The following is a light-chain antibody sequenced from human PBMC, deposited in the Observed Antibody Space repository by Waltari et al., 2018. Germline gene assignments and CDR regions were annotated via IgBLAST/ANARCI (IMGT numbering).Light chain of an antibody. CDR3: QSYDSNNHVV. J-gene: IGLJ7*01. Sequence: NFMLTQPHSVSESPGKTVTISCTRNSGSIGSNYVQWYQQRPGSAPISVIYGNNQRPSGVPDRFSGSIDSSSNSASFTISGLKTEDEGDYFCQSYDSNNHVVFGGGTHLTVL. V-gene: IGLV6-57*04. CDR1: SGSIGSNY. CDR2: GNN.